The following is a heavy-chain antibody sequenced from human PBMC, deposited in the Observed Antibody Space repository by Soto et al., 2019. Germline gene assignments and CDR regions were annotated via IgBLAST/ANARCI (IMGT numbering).Heavy chain of an antibody. D-gene: IGHD2-15*01. CDR1: GFTFSNAW. Sequence: GGSLRLSCAASGFTFSNAWMSWVRQAPGKGLEWVGRIKSKTDGGTTDYAAPVKGRFTISRDDSKNTLYLQMNSLKTEDTALYYCTTGGYWSGGSCSYYYYGMDVWGQGTTVTV. CDR2: IKSKTDGGTT. V-gene: IGHV3-15*01. CDR3: TTGGYWSGGSCSYYYYGMDV. J-gene: IGHJ6*02.